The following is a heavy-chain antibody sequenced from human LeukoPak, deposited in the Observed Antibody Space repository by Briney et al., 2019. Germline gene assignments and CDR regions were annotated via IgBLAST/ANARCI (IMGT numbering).Heavy chain of an antibody. CDR2: INQDGSQK. V-gene: IGHV3-7*01. Sequence: GGSLRLSCAASGFTFSLYWMSWVRQAPGRGLKWVANINQDGSQKYYVDSVKGRFTISRDNAKNSFFLQMSSLRAEDTSVYYCVEADWGARDSFELWGRGTMVTVSS. CDR1: GFTFSLYW. J-gene: IGHJ3*01. CDR3: VEADWGARDSFEL. D-gene: IGHD7-27*01.